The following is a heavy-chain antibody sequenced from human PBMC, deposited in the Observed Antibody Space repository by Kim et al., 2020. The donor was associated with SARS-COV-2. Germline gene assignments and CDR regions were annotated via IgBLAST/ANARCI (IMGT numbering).Heavy chain of an antibody. CDR3: ARRIYYYGMDV. Sequence: GGSLRLSCAASGFTFSSYWMHWVRQAPGKGLVWVSRINSDGSSTSYADSVKGRFTISRDNAKNTLYLQMNSLRAEDTAVYYCARRIYYYGMDVWGQGTTVTVSS. CDR1: GFTFSSYW. V-gene: IGHV3-74*01. CDR2: INSDGSST. J-gene: IGHJ6*02.